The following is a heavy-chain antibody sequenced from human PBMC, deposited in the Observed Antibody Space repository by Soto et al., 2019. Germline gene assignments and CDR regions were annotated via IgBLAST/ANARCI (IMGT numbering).Heavy chain of an antibody. CDR2: IWYDGSNK. Sequence: GGSLRLSCAASGFTFSSYGMHWVRQAPGKGLEWVAVIWYDGSNKYYADSVKGRFTISRDNSKNTLYLQMNSLRAEDTAVYYCARDLDYDSSGCLDYWGQGTLVTV. CDR1: GFTFSSYG. J-gene: IGHJ4*02. D-gene: IGHD3-22*01. V-gene: IGHV3-33*01. CDR3: ARDLDYDSSGCLDY.